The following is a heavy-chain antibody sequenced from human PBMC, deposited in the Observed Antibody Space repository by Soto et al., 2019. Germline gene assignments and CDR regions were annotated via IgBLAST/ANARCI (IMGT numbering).Heavy chain of an antibody. CDR1: GGTFSSYA. CDR2: IIPIFGTA. CDR3: ARDFPYDSSGYHWYFDL. J-gene: IGHJ2*01. D-gene: IGHD3-22*01. Sequence: SVKVSCKASGGTFSSYAISWVRQAPGQGLEWTGGIIPIFGTANYAQKFQGRVTITADESTGTAYMELSSLRSEDTAVYYCARDFPYDSSGYHWYFDLWGRGTLVTVSS. V-gene: IGHV1-69*13.